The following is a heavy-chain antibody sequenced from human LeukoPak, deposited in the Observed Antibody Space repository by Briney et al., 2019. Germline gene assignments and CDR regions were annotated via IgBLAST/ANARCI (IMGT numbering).Heavy chain of an antibody. CDR3: ARDRRRGWFDP. J-gene: IGHJ5*02. V-gene: IGHV4-59*01. CDR1: GGSLSSYY. Sequence: SETLSLTCTVSGGSLSSYYWSWIRQPPGKGLEWSGYIYYSGSTNYNPSLKSRVTISVDTSKNQFSLKLSSVTAADTAVYYCARDRRRGWFDPWGQGALVTVSS. D-gene: IGHD1-26*01. CDR2: IYYSGST.